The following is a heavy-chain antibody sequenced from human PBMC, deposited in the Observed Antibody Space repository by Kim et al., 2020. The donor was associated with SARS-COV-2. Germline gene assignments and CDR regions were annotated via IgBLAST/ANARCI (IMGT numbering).Heavy chain of an antibody. V-gene: IGHV4-59*09. J-gene: IGHJ5*02. D-gene: IGHD6-13*01. CDR3: ARGGLMAEAAGTFDP. Sequence: PSLKSRVTISVDTSKNQFSQKLSYVTAADTAVYYCARGGLMAEAAGTFDPWGQGTLVTVSS.